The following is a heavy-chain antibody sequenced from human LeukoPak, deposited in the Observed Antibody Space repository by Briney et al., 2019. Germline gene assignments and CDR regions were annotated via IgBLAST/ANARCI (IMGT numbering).Heavy chain of an antibody. CDR3: ASDYYDSSGYYYALDY. J-gene: IGHJ4*02. V-gene: IGHV1-69*13. D-gene: IGHD3-22*01. CDR2: IIPIFGTA. Sequence: SVKVSCKASEYPFTSYYIHWVRQAPGQGLEWMGGIIPIFGTANYAQKFQGRVTITADESTSTAYMELSSLRSEDTAVYYCASDYYDSSGYYYALDYWGQGTLVTVSS. CDR1: EYPFTSYY.